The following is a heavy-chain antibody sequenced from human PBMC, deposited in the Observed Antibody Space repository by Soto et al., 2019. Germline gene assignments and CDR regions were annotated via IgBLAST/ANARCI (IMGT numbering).Heavy chain of an antibody. Sequence: SETLSLTCTVSGGSISSYYWSWIRQPPGKGLEWIGYIYYSGSTNYNPSLKSRVTISVDTSKNQFSLKLSSVTAADTAAYYCAREGYGGGYYYYYGMDVWGQGTTVTVSS. D-gene: IGHD5-12*01. CDR1: GGSISSYY. CDR2: IYYSGST. J-gene: IGHJ6*02. V-gene: IGHV4-59*01. CDR3: AREGYGGGYYYYYGMDV.